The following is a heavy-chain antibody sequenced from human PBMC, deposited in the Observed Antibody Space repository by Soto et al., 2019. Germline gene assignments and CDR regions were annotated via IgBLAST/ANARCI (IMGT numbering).Heavy chain of an antibody. Sequence: GGSLRLSCAASGFTVSSNYMSWVRQAPGKGLEWVSVIYSGGSTYYADSVKGRFTISRDNSKNTLYLQMNSLRAEDTAVYYCARDDTAMVGRDYYYYGMDVWGQGTTVTVSS. J-gene: IGHJ6*02. D-gene: IGHD5-18*01. CDR1: GFTVSSNY. CDR2: IYSGGST. V-gene: IGHV3-66*01. CDR3: ARDDTAMVGRDYYYYGMDV.